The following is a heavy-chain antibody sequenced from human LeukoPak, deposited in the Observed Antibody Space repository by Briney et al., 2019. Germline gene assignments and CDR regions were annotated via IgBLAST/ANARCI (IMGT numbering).Heavy chain of an antibody. V-gene: IGHV4-34*01. J-gene: IGHJ5*02. Sequence: SETLSLTCAVYGGSFSGYYWSWIRQPPGKGLEWIEEINHSGSTNYNPSLKSRVTISVDTSKNQFSLKLSSVTAADTAVYYCARGQLVRGRNWFDPWGQGTLVTVSS. D-gene: IGHD6-6*01. CDR3: ARGQLVRGRNWFDP. CDR1: GGSFSGYY. CDR2: INHSGST.